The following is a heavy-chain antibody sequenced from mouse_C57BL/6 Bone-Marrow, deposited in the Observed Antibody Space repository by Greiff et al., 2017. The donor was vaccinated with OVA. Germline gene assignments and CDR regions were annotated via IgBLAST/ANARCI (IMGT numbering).Heavy chain of an antibody. CDR3: ASHIYYGNYGGVYYYAMDY. J-gene: IGHJ4*01. Sequence: QVQLQQSGAELVRPGASVKLSCKASGYTFTDYYINWVKQRPGQGLEWIARIYPGSGNTYYNEKFKGKATLTAEKSSSTAYMQLSSLTSEDSAVYFCASHIYYGNYGGVYYYAMDYWGQGTSVTVSS. CDR1: GYTFTDYY. V-gene: IGHV1-76*01. CDR2: IYPGSGNT. D-gene: IGHD2-1*01.